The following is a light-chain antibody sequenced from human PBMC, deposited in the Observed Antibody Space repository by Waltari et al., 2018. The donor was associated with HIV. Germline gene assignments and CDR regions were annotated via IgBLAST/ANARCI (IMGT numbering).Light chain of an antibody. CDR3: QQYNNWPQGT. V-gene: IGKV3-15*01. CDR1: QSVSSN. Sequence: EIVVTQSPATLSVSPGERATLSCRASQSVSSNLAWYQHKPGQAPRLLFYGASTRATGIPARFSGSGSGTEFSLTITSLQSKDFAVYYCQQYNNWPQGTFGQGTKVEI. J-gene: IGKJ1*01. CDR2: GAS.